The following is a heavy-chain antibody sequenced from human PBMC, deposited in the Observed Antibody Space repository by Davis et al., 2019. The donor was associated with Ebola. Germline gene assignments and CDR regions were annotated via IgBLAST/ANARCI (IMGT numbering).Heavy chain of an antibody. J-gene: IGHJ4*02. D-gene: IGHD6-19*01. CDR1: GYSFTDYY. CDR3: ARDERIAVAGTDY. V-gene: IGHV1-18*04. Sequence: ASVKVSCKASGYSFTDYYLHWVRQAPGQGLEWMGWISAYNGNTNYAQKLQGRVTMTTDTSTSTAYMELRSLRSDDTAVYYCARDERIAVAGTDYWGQGTLVTVSS. CDR2: ISAYNGNT.